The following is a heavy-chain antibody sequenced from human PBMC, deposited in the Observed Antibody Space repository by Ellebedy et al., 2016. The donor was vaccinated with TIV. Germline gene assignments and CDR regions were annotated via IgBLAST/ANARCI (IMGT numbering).Heavy chain of an antibody. J-gene: IGHJ3*02. CDR1: GGTFSSYA. CDR2: IIPILGIA. D-gene: IGHD1-26*01. CDR3: AATRSVHDGAFDI. V-gene: IGHV1-69*04. Sequence: AASVKVSCKASGGTFSSYAISWVRQAPGQGLEWMGRIIPILGIANYAQKFQGRVTITADKSTSTAYMELRSLRSDDTAVYFCAATRSVHDGAFDIWGQGTIVTVSS.